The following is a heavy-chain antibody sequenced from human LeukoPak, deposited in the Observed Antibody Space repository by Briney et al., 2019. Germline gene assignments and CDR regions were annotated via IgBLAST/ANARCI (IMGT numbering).Heavy chain of an antibody. CDR1: GVTLSPYG. Sequence: GGSLRLSCAASGVTLSPYGMHWVRQAPGKGLEWVAVISYEGGTQHYADSVKGRFIISRDNPRNTLYLRMNILRTEDTAVYYCAKEGTPQVSTWYDLWGQGTQAIVSS. CDR2: ISYEGGTQ. J-gene: IGHJ5*02. V-gene: IGHV3-30*18. D-gene: IGHD3-10*01. CDR3: AKEGTPQVSTWYDL.